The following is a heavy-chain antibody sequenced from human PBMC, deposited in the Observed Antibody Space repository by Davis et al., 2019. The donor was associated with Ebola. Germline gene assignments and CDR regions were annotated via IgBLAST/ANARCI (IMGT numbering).Heavy chain of an antibody. CDR2: ISGSGGTT. V-gene: IGHV3-23*01. CDR3: AKSGLSFGVVKYHYGMDV. Sequence: GESLNISCADSVITFSSYAMTWVRQAPGKGLEWVSAISGSGGTTYYAGSVKGRFTVSRDNSKKTMYLQMNSLRAEDTAVYYCAKSGLSFGVVKYHYGMDVWGKGTTVTVSS. J-gene: IGHJ6*04. D-gene: IGHD3-3*01. CDR1: VITFSSYA.